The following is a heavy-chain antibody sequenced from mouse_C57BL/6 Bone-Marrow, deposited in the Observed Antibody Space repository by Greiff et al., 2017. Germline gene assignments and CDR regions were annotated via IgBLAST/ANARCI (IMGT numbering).Heavy chain of an antibody. CDR2: IDPASGNT. CDR3: ARAPACYAIDY. J-gene: IGHJ4*01. Sequence: EVQLKESVAELVRPGASVKLSCTASGFTIKNTYMHWVKQRPEKGLEWIGMIDPASGNTKSAPKFQGKATIAADTSSTSAYLQLSSLTSEDTAIYYCARAPACYAIDYWGQGTSVTVSS. V-gene: IGHV14-3*01. CDR1: GFTIKNTY.